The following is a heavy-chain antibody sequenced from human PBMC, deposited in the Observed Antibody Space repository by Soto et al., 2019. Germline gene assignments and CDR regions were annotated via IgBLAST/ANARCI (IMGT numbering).Heavy chain of an antibody. Sequence: AASLKVSCKASGGTFSSYAISWVRQAPGQGLEWMGGIIPIFGTANYAQKFQGRVTITADESTSTAYMELSSLRSEDTAVYYCARELPSVTTGYFYGLDVWGQRHTVTV. J-gene: IGHJ6*02. V-gene: IGHV1-69*13. D-gene: IGHD4-17*01. CDR1: GGTFSSYA. CDR2: IIPIFGTA. CDR3: ARELPSVTTGYFYGLDV.